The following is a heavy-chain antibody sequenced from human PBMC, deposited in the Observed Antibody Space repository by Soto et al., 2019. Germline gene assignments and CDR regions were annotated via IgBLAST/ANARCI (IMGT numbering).Heavy chain of an antibody. D-gene: IGHD5-18*01. CDR2: IIPIFGTA. CDR3: ARAVAAMVGYLCWFDP. Sequence: SVKVSCKASGGTFSSYAISWVRQAPGQGLEWMGGIIPIFGTANYAQKFQGRVTITADESTSTAYMELSSLRSEDTAVYYCARAVAAMVGYLCWFDPWGQGTLVTVSS. J-gene: IGHJ5*02. CDR1: GGTFSSYA. V-gene: IGHV1-69*13.